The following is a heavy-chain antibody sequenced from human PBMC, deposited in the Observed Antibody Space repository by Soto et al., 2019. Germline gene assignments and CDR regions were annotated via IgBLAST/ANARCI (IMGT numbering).Heavy chain of an antibody. Sequence: QVQLVQSGDEMKKPGASVRVSCKASGYIFVNYGIAWVRQAPGQGLEWMGWISPYTGDTHSASKVQGRLTMTTDTSTSTVYMDLGSLTSDDTAVYYWAMVDNYVTPTPQDVWGQGTTVTVSS. CDR3: AMVDNYVTPTPQDV. D-gene: IGHD3-16*01. CDR2: ISPYTGDT. V-gene: IGHV1-18*01. CDR1: GYIFVNYG. J-gene: IGHJ6*02.